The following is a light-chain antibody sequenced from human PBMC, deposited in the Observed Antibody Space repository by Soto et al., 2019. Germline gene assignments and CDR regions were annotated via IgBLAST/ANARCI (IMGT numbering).Light chain of an antibody. CDR3: QQYHTDWT. Sequence: IQMTQSPSTLSAAVGDRVTITRRASESIDNWLAWYQQKPGKAPKLLIFAASTLVRGVPSKFSGRGSGTEFTLTISSLQADDFATYYCQQYHTDWTFGQGTKVDIK. CDR1: ESIDNW. J-gene: IGKJ1*01. CDR2: AAS. V-gene: IGKV1-5*01.